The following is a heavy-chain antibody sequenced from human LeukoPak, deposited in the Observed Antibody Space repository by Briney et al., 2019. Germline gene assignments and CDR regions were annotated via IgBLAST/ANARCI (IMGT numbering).Heavy chain of an antibody. CDR2: ISYDGSKK. Sequence: SGGSLRLSCAASGFTFSSYAMHWVRQAPGKGLEWVALISYDGSKKYYADSVKGRFTISRDNSKNTLYLQMNSLRAEDTAVYYCARETSQQNYDFWSGYTYYYMDVWGKGTTVTVSS. D-gene: IGHD3-3*01. V-gene: IGHV3-30-3*01. CDR3: ARETSQQNYDFWSGYTYYYMDV. J-gene: IGHJ6*03. CDR1: GFTFSSYA.